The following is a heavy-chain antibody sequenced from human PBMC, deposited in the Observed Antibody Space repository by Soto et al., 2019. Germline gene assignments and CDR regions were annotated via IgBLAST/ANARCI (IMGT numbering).Heavy chain of an antibody. D-gene: IGHD3-3*01. CDR2: IYYSGST. V-gene: IGHV4-30-4*01. CDR1: GGSISSGDYY. CDR3: ARGGYDFWSGYSNPENYYFDY. J-gene: IGHJ4*02. Sequence: PSETLSLTCTVSGGSISSGDYYWSWIRQPPGKGLEWIGYIYYSGSTYYNPSLKSRVTISVDTSKNQFSLKLSSVTAADTAVYYCARGGYDFWSGYSNPENYYFDYWGQGTLVTVSS.